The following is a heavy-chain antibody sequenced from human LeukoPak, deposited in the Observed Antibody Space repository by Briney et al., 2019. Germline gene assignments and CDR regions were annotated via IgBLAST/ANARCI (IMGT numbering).Heavy chain of an antibody. Sequence: GGSLRLSCAASGFPFGTFSMYWVRQAPGKGLEWVSSISGSSNYIYYADSAKGRFTISRDNAKNSLYLQMNSLRAEDTAVYYCASLRDCTSGSCYSRPDYWGQGSLVTVSS. J-gene: IGHJ4*02. D-gene: IGHD2-15*01. CDR3: ASLRDCTSGSCYSRPDY. CDR2: ISGSSNYI. CDR1: GFPFGTFS. V-gene: IGHV3-21*06.